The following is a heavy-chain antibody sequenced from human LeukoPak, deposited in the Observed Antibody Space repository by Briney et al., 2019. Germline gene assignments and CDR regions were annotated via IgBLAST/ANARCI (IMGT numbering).Heavy chain of an antibody. J-gene: IGHJ3*02. Sequence: SETLSLTCTGPSGSISTYFWSWIRQPPGKGLEWIGYVYNSGSTNYNASLKSRVTISVDTSKNQFSLKLSSVTAADTAVYYCARDMGGYSRFAFDIWGQGTVVTVSS. D-gene: IGHD6-13*01. CDR2: VYNSGST. CDR1: SGSISTYF. V-gene: IGHV4-59*01. CDR3: ARDMGGYSRFAFDI.